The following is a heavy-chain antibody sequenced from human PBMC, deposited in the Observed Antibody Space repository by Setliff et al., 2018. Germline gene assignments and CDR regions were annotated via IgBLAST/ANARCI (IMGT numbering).Heavy chain of an antibody. CDR1: GYTFNDYG. D-gene: IGHD2-8*01. V-gene: IGHV1-18*01. Sequence: GASVKVSCKASGYTFNDYGITWVRQVPGRGLEWMGWIASATGKTYSAEKFQDRVTLTTDTSTSTAYLELRSLGFDDTAVYYCSRLVRFCTKTACQRLSGGEFWGQGTLVTVSS. J-gene: IGHJ4*02. CDR2: IASATGKT. CDR3: SRLVRFCTKTACQRLSGGEF.